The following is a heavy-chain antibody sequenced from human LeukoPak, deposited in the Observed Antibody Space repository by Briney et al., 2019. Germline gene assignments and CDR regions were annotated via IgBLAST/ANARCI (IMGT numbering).Heavy chain of an antibody. Sequence: GGSLRLSCAASGFTFSSYGMHWVRQAPGKGLEWVAVIWYDGSNKYYADSVKGRFTISTDNSKNTLYLQMNSLRAGDTAVYYCAKEPAAICTWYYFDYWGQGTLVTVSS. D-gene: IGHD2-8*01. V-gene: IGHV3-33*06. CDR2: IWYDGSNK. CDR1: GFTFSSYG. CDR3: AKEPAAICTWYYFDY. J-gene: IGHJ4*02.